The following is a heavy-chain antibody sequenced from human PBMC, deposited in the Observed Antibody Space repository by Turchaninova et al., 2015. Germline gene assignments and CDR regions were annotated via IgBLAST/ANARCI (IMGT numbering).Heavy chain of an antibody. Sequence: GGGSVQPGGSLRLSCVTSGFSFSNYAMSWVRQAPGRGLEWVSSISNTGYRTYYAASVKGRFTISRDNSRNTLYLQMDSLGAEDSALYFFANDVRPSANSFCYFDLWGRGTLVPVSS. J-gene: IGHJ2*01. D-gene: IGHD3-16*02. CDR2: ISNTGYRT. V-gene: IGHV3-23*01. CDR1: GFSFSNYA. CDR3: ANDVRPSANSFCYFDL.